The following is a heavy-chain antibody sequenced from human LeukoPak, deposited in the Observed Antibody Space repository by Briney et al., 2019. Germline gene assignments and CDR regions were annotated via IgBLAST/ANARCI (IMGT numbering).Heavy chain of an antibody. J-gene: IGHJ4*02. V-gene: IGHV1-2*02. CDR1: VYTVTGYS. CDR2: IDTSGGGT. CDR3: ARDRAAQRNNF. D-gene: IGHD2/OR15-2a*01. Sequence: ASVKVSCKASVYTVTGYSIRWGRQAPGQWLSWFGCIDTSGGGTKYAQKFHGRVIITRDTYISKAYMNLSSLTSHDPAVYYCARDRAAQRNNFWGQGNLNTASP.